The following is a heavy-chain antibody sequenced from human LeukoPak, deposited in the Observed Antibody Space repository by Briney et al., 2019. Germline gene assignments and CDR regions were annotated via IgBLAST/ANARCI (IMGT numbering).Heavy chain of an antibody. Sequence: NPGGSLRLSCAASGFTFSDYYMSWVRQAPGKGLEWVSYISSRSSAIYYADSVKGRFTISRDNAKNSLYLQMNSLRAEDTAVYYCARETGSGSYLLDYWGQGTLVTVSS. D-gene: IGHD1-26*01. J-gene: IGHJ4*02. CDR3: ARETGSGSYLLDY. CDR2: ISSRSSAI. CDR1: GFTFSDYY. V-gene: IGHV3-11*01.